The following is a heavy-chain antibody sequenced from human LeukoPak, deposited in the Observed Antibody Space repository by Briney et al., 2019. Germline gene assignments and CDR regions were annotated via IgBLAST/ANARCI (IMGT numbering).Heavy chain of an antibody. CDR3: ARTPSSGWLYYFDY. CDR2: IYYSGST. J-gene: IGHJ4*02. D-gene: IGHD6-19*01. CDR1: GGSISSGGYY. V-gene: IGHV4-31*03. Sequence: SETLSLTCTVSGGSISSGGYYWSWIRQHPGKGLEWIGYIYYSGSTYYNPSLKSRVTISVDTSKNQFSLKPSSVTAADTAVYYCARTPSSGWLYYFDYWGQGTLVTVSS.